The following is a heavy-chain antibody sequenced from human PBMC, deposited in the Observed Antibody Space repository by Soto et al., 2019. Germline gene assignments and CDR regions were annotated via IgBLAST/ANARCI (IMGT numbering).Heavy chain of an antibody. CDR3: AKDLNDYVWGSYPYYGMDV. D-gene: IGHD3-16*01. CDR2: ISYDGSNK. V-gene: IGHV3-30*18. Sequence: QVQLVESGGGVVQPGRSLRLSCAASGFTFSSYGMHWVRQAPGKGLEWVAVISYDGSNKYYADSVKGRFTISRDNSKNTVYLQMNSLRAEDTAVYYCAKDLNDYVWGSYPYYGMDVWGQGTTVTVSS. CDR1: GFTFSSYG. J-gene: IGHJ6*02.